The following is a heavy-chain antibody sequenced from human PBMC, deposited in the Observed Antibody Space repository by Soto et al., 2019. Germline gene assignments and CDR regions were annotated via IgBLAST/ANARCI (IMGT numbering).Heavy chain of an antibody. CDR1: GYKFTAYY. D-gene: IGHD2-15*01. CDR3: SRFCSSSGFDF. J-gene: IGHJ4*02. V-gene: IGHV1-2*04. Sequence: QVQLLQSGAEVRKPGASVKVSCKAAGYKFTAYYLYWVLQAPGQGLEWMGWSNGNTGDTSFARKFRGWVNMTMYASITTAYLDLSRLKSDDTAQYYCSRFCSSSGFDFWGQGSLVTVSS. CDR2: SNGNTGDT.